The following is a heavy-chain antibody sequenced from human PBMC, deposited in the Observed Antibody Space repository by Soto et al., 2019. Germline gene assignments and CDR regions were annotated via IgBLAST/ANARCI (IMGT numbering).Heavy chain of an antibody. Sequence: EVQLVESGGGLVQPGRSLRLSCAASGFSFGDYAMQWVRQVPGKGLEWVSSISWNGESIGYADSVKGRFTISRDKGKKSVYLQINSLRGEDTALYYCAKDVGSSGWYDGFDSWGQGTLVTVS. CDR1: GFSFGDYA. V-gene: IGHV3-9*01. CDR3: AKDVGSSGWYDGFDS. D-gene: IGHD6-19*01. J-gene: IGHJ4*02. CDR2: ISWNGESI.